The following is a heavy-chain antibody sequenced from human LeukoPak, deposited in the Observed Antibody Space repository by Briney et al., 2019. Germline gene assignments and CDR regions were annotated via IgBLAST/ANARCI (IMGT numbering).Heavy chain of an antibody. V-gene: IGHV1-24*01. D-gene: IGHD4-11*01. CDR3: ATGPLYSHFDY. J-gene: IGHJ4*02. Sequence: ASVKVSCKASGGTFSSYAISWVRQAPGKGLEWMGGFDPEDGETIYAQKFQGRVTMTEDTSTDTAYMELSSLRSEDTAVYYCATGPLYSHFDYWGQGTLVTVSS. CDR2: FDPEDGET. CDR1: GGTFSSYA.